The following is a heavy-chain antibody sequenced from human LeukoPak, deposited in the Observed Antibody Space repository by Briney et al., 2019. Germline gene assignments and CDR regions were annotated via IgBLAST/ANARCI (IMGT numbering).Heavy chain of an antibody. Sequence: ASVKVSCKASGYTFTGYFMHWVRQAPGQGLEWMGWINPNSGGTNYAQRFQGRVTMTRDTSISTAYMELSRLRSDDTALYYCARSEMADYWGQETLVTVSS. J-gene: IGHJ4*02. CDR1: GYTFTGYF. D-gene: IGHD1-14*01. V-gene: IGHV1-2*02. CDR3: ARSEMADY. CDR2: INPNSGGT.